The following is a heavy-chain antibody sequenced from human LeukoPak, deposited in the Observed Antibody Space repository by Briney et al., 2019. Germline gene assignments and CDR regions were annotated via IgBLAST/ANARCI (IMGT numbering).Heavy chain of an antibody. CDR1: GYTFTGYY. CDR2: INPNSGGT. D-gene: IGHD4-11*01. J-gene: IGHJ4*02. V-gene: IGHV1-2*02. CDR3: ASLQESTTGGVHY. Sequence: ASVKVSCKASGYTFTGYYMHWVRQAPGQGLEWMGWINPNSGGTNYAQKFQGRVTMTRDTSISTAYMELSRLRSDGTAVYYCASLQESTTGGVHYWGQGTLVTVSS.